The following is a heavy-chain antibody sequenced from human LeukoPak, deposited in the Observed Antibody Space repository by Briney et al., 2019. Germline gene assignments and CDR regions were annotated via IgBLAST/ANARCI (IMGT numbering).Heavy chain of an antibody. CDR3: ANHYG. CDR1: GFTFSSYW. CDR2: IKQDGSEK. V-gene: IGHV3-7*03. J-gene: IGHJ4*02. D-gene: IGHD3-16*01. Sequence: GSLRLSCAASGFTFSSYWMSWVRQAPGKGLEWVANIKQDGSEKYYVDSVKGRFTISRDDSANTVYLHMNTLRVEDTAIFYCANHYGGGQGTLVTVSS.